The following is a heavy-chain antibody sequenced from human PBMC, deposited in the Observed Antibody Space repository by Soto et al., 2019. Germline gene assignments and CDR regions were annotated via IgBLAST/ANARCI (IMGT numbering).Heavy chain of an antibody. CDR1: GGSISSYY. CDR2: IYYSGST. CDR3: ARYGGNSEYFQH. J-gene: IGHJ1*01. D-gene: IGHD2-21*02. V-gene: IGHV4-59*08. Sequence: SETLSLTCTVSGGSISSYYWSWIRQPPGKGLEWIGYIYYSGSTNYNPSLKSRVTISLDTSKNQFSLKLSSVTAADTAVYYCARYGGNSEYFQHWGQGTLVTVSS.